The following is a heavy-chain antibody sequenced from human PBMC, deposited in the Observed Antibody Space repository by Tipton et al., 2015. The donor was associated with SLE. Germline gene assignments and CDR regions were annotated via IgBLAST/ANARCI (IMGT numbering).Heavy chain of an antibody. V-gene: IGHV4-4*09. Sequence: TLSLTCTVSGGSISSHYWSWIRQPPGKGLEWIGYIYTSGSTNYNPSLKSRVTISVDTSKNQFSLKLSSVTAADTAVYYCARYSSSSRRVYFDYWGQGTLVTVSS. CDR2: IYTSGST. J-gene: IGHJ4*02. CDR3: ARYSSSSRRVYFDY. D-gene: IGHD6-6*01. CDR1: GGSISSHY.